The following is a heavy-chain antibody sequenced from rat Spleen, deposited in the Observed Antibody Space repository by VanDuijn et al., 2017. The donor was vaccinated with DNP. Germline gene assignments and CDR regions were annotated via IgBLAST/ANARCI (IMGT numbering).Heavy chain of an antibody. CDR1: GFTFSDYA. D-gene: IGHD4-1*01. CDR2: ISYDGGNT. V-gene: IGHV5-17*01. J-gene: IGHJ3*01. CDR3: VRWETGAAFAY. Sequence: EVQLVESGGGLVQPGRSLKLSCAASGFTFSDYAMAWVRQAPKKGLEWVATISYDGGNTYYGDSVKGRLTISRDNAKSTLYLQMNSLRSEDMATYYCVRWETGAAFAYWGQGTLVTVSS.